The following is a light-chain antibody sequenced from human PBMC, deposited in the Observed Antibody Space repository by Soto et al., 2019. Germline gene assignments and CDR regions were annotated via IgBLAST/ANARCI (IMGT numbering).Light chain of an antibody. CDR3: AQGLATPFT. V-gene: IGKV2-28*01. J-gene: IGKJ4*01. Sequence: EIVLTQSPLSLPVTPGEPASISCRSSQNLLHSNGYNYLNWYLQKPGQSPQLLIYLGSNRASGVPDRVSGSGSGTDFTLTINSVEAEDVGLYFCAQGLATPFTFGGGTKVEIK. CDR1: QNLLHSNGYNY. CDR2: LGS.